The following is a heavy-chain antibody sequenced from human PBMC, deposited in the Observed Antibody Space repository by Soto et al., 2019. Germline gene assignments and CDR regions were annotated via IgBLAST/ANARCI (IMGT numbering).Heavy chain of an antibody. J-gene: IGHJ4*02. Sequence: QVQLVQSGAEVKKPGASVKVSCKASGYTFTSYDINWVRQATGQGLEWMGWMNPNSGNTAYAQKFQGRVTMTRNTSISTPYMELSSLRSEDTAVYYCARERSSGWYVDYWGQGTLVTVSS. CDR1: GYTFTSYD. CDR3: ARERSSGWYVDY. D-gene: IGHD6-19*01. V-gene: IGHV1-8*01. CDR2: MNPNSGNT.